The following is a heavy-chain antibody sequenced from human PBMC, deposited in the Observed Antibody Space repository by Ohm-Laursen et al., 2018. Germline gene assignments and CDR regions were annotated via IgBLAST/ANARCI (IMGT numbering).Heavy chain of an antibody. V-gene: IGHV4-59*08. CDR1: GGSMNNYY. CDR3: ARHETRSGGSYSHFDY. Sequence: TLSLTCTVSGGSMNNYYWRWIRQPPGKGLEWIGYIYYSGSTNYNPSLKSRVTISVDTSKNQFSLKLSSVTAADTAVYYCARHETRSGGSYSHFDYWGQGTLVTVSS. J-gene: IGHJ4*02. D-gene: IGHD1-26*01. CDR2: IYYSGST.